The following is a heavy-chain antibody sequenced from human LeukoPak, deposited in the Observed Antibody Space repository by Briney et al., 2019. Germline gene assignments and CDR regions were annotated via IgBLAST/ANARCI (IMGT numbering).Heavy chain of an antibody. V-gene: IGHV4-34*01. CDR2: INHSGST. D-gene: IGHD3-22*01. J-gene: IGHJ6*03. CDR3: ARHIGYYDSSGYRNYYYYYYMDV. Sequence: SETLSLTCAVYGGSFSGYYWSWIRQPPGKGLEWIGEINHSGSTNYNPSLKSRVTISVDTSKNQFSLKLSSVTAADTAVYYCARHIGYYDSSGYRNYYYYYYMDVWGKGTTVTISS. CDR1: GGSFSGYY.